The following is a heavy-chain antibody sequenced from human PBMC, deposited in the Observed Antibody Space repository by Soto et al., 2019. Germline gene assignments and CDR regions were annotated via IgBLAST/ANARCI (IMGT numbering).Heavy chain of an antibody. D-gene: IGHD1-26*01. CDR2: INHSGST. CDR1: GGSFSGYY. CDR3: AREGGRNWFDP. V-gene: IGHV4-34*01. Sequence: QVQLQQWGAGLLKPSETLSLTCAVYGGSFSGYYWSWIRQPPGKGLEWIGEINHSGSTNYNPSLKSRVTRSVDTSKNQFSLKLSSVTAADTAVYYCAREGGRNWFDPWGQGTLVTVSS. J-gene: IGHJ5*02.